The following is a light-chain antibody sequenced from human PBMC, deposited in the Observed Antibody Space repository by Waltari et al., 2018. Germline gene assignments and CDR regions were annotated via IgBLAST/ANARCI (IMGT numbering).Light chain of an antibody. CDR2: RNH. V-gene: IGLV1-47*01. J-gene: IGLJ1*01. CDR1: SSNILTKH. CDR3: AAWDDSLSGNV. Sequence: QSVLTQPSSASGTPGQRVPISCPGGSSNILTKHVDWYQQLPGTAPKLLIFRNHRRPSGVPDRFSGSKSCTAASLAISGLRSEDEADYYCAAWDDSLSGNVFGTGTKVTAL.